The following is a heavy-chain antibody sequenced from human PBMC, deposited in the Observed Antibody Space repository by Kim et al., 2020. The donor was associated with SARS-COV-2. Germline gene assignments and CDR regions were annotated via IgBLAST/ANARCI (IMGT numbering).Heavy chain of an antibody. V-gene: IGHV3-30-3*01. CDR1: GFTFRSYA. J-gene: IGHJ4*02. D-gene: IGHD3-16*01. CDR2: ISYDGSNN. Sequence: GGSLRLSCAASGFTFRSYAMPWVRQAPGKGLEWVAVISYDGSNNYYADSVKGRFTISRANSKNTLYLQLNTVRAEDTAVYYCARDGGGSLENWGQGTLVTVSS. CDR3: ARDGGGSLEN.